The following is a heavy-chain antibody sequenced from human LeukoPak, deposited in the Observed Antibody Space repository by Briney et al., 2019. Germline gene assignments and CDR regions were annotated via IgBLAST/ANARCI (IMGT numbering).Heavy chain of an antibody. CDR1: GSTFSSYA. Sequence: GGSLRLSCAASGSTFSSYAMSWVRQAPGKGLEWVSSISGSGGSTYYADSVKGRFTISRDNSKNTLYLQMNSLRAEDTAVYYCAKVGALYGDGFDYWGQGTLVTVSS. D-gene: IGHD4-17*01. CDR2: ISGSGGST. CDR3: AKVGALYGDGFDY. V-gene: IGHV3-23*01. J-gene: IGHJ4*02.